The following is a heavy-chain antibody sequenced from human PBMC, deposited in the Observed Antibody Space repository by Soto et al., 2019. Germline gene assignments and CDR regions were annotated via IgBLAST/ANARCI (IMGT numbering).Heavy chain of an antibody. Sequence: GGSLRLSCAASGFTFSSYSTIWVRQAPGKGLEWVSSISSTRSYLYYADSLKGRFTISRDNAKNSLYLQMNSLRAEDTARYYCARGNGPFFYYYAMDVWGQGTTVTVSS. V-gene: IGHV3-21*01. CDR2: ISSTRSYL. D-gene: IGHD2-8*01. J-gene: IGHJ6*02. CDR3: ARGNGPFFYYYAMDV. CDR1: GFTFSSYS.